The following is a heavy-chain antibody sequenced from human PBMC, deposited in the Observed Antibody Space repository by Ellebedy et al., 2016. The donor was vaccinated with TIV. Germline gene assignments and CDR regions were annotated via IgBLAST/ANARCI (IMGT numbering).Heavy chain of an antibody. V-gene: IGHV4-30-2*01. CDR2: IYHSGST. Sequence: SQTLSLTCXVSGGSISSGGYSWSWIRQPPGKGLEWIGYIYHSGSTYYNPSLKSRVAISVDTSKNQFSLKLTSVTAADTAVYYCARDEYGAPSFDYWGQGTLITVSS. D-gene: IGHD4-17*01. J-gene: IGHJ4*02. CDR3: ARDEYGAPSFDY. CDR1: GGSISSGGYS.